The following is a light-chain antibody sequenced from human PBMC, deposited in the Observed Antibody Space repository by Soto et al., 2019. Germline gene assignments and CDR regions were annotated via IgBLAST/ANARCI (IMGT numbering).Light chain of an antibody. V-gene: IGKV1-5*03. Sequence: DIQMTQSPSTLSASVGDRVTITCRASQSISAGLAWCQQKPGEAPKLLIYKASSLESGVPSRLGGSGSGTEFTLTISSLQPEDFATYYCQQSYSTPPSTFGHGTKVDI. J-gene: IGKJ2*01. CDR1: QSISAG. CDR2: KAS. CDR3: QQSYSTPPST.